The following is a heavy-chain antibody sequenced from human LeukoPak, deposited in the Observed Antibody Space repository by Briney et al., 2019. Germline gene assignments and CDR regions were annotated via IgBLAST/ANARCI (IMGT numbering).Heavy chain of an antibody. CDR2: INPNSGGT. V-gene: IGHV1/OR15-1*01. CDR3: ARILPDYYDSSGPPDY. D-gene: IGHD3-22*01. J-gene: IGHJ4*02. Sequence: ASVKVSCKASGYIFTDYYMHWVRQAPGQELGWMGRINPNSGGTNYAQKFQGRVTMTRDTSISTAYTELSSLRSEDTATYYCARILPDYYDSSGPPDYWGQGTLVTVSS. CDR1: GYIFTDYY.